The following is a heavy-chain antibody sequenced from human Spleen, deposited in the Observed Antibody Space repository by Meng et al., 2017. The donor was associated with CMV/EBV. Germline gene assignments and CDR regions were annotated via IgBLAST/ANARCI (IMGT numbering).Heavy chain of an antibody. D-gene: IGHD3-22*01. CDR2: IYYGGST. J-gene: IGHJ4*02. CDR1: GGSISSSSYY. Sequence: GSLRLSCTVSGGSISSSSYYWGWIRQPPGKGLEWIGNIYYGGSTYYNPSLKSRVTISVDTSKNQFSLKLSSVTAADTAVYFCASGYDTSGYAFHYWGQGTLVTVSS. CDR3: ASGYDTSGYAFHY. V-gene: IGHV4-39*07.